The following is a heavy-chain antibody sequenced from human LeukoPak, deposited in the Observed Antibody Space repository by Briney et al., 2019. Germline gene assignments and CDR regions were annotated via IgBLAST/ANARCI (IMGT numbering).Heavy chain of an antibody. CDR1: GFTFSSYG. Sequence: GGSLRLSCAASGFTFSSYGMSWVRQAPGKGLEWVSGISGSGGTTNYADSVKGRFTISRDNSKNTLYLQMNTLRAEDTAVYYCAKDGSSSSIWYFDLWGRGTPVTVSA. D-gene: IGHD6-6*01. J-gene: IGHJ2*01. V-gene: IGHV3-23*01. CDR3: AKDGSSSSIWYFDL. CDR2: ISGSGGTT.